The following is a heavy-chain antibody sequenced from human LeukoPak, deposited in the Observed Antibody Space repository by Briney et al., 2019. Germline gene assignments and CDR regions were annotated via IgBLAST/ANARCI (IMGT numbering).Heavy chain of an antibody. J-gene: IGHJ4*02. CDR3: AREGGYLAYCGGDCYFFDY. D-gene: IGHD2-21*01. Sequence: SETLSLTCTVSGGSISSSSYYWGWIRQPPGKGLEWIGSIYYSGNTYYNPSLESRVTISVDTSMNQFSLRLTSVSPAVTAVYYCAREGGYLAYCGGDCYFFDYWGQGTLVTVSS. V-gene: IGHV4-39*07. CDR2: IYYSGNT. CDR1: GGSISSSSYY.